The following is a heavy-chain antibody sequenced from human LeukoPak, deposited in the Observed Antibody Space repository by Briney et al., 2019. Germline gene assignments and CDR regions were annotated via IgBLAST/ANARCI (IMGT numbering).Heavy chain of an antibody. V-gene: IGHV4-39*07. Sequence: SETLSLTCTVSGGSISSSSYYWGWIRQPPGKGLEWIGSIYYSGSTYYNPSLKSRVTISVDTSKNQFSLKLSSVTAADTAVYYCAREVGSGSDRVDYWGQGTLVTVSS. J-gene: IGHJ4*02. CDR1: GGSISSSSYY. CDR3: AREVGSGSDRVDY. D-gene: IGHD3-10*01. CDR2: IYYSGST.